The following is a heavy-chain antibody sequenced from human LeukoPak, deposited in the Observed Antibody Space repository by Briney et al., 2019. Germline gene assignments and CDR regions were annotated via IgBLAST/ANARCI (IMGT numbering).Heavy chain of an antibody. CDR3: ARRTDSGWKWFDP. D-gene: IGHD6-25*01. CDR1: GYTFTSYW. Sequence: GESLKISCKGSGYTFTSYWIGWVRQMPGKGLEWMGVIHPGEYERRYSPSFEGQVTISADKSISTAYMQWSSLKASDTAMYYCARRTDSGWKWFDPWGQGTLVTVSS. CDR2: IHPGEYER. J-gene: IGHJ5*02. V-gene: IGHV5-51*01.